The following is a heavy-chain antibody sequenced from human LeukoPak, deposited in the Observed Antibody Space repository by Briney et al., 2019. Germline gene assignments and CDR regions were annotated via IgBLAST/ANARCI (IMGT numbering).Heavy chain of an antibody. J-gene: IGHJ4*02. CDR1: GFTFSSYG. V-gene: IGHV3-30*18. D-gene: IGHD4-11*01. Sequence: GGSLRLSCAASGFTFSSYGMHWVRQAPGKGLEWVAVISYDGSNKYYADSVKGRFTISRDNSKNTLYLQMNSLRAEDTAVYYCAKSPGSGSLTTNDYWGQGTLVTVSS. CDR3: AKSPGSGSLTTNDY. CDR2: ISYDGSNK.